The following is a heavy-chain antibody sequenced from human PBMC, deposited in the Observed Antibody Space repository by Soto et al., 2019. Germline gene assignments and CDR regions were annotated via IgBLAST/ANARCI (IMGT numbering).Heavy chain of an antibody. J-gene: IGHJ4*02. V-gene: IGHV4-39*01. CDR2: GGPT. CDR3: VTYGGDTGRFDY. D-gene: IGHD4-17*01. Sequence: SETLSLTCTVSGDSITSSSYIWGWIRQPPGKELEWIAGGPTNYNPSLKSRLTMSVDTSKNQFSLKLRSVTAADTAVYYCVTYGGDTGRFDYWGQGILVTVSS. CDR1: GDSITSSSYI.